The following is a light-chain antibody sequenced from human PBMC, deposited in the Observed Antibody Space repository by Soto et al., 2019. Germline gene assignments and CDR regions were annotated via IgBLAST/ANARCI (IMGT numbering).Light chain of an antibody. J-gene: IGKJ4*01. Sequence: DSQMTQFPSTLSASVGDRVTITCRASQSISPWLVWYQQKPGKAPKILISKASTLQSGVPPRFSGSGSGTEFTLNISSLQPDEFATYYCQQYERYPMTFGGGTKVEIK. CDR3: QQYERYPMT. CDR1: QSISPW. CDR2: KAS. V-gene: IGKV1-5*03.